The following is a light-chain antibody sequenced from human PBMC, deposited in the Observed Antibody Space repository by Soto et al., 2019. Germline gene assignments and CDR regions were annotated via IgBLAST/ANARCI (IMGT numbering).Light chain of an antibody. CDR1: SSDVGNYNL. V-gene: IGLV2-23*01. CDR2: EGS. CDR3: CSYAGSSTWV. Sequence: QSVLTQPASVSGSPGQSITISCTGTSSDVGNYNLVSWYQQHPGKAPKLVIYEGSKRPSGVSNRFSGSKSGNTASLTISGLQAEDVADYYCCSYAGSSTWVFGGGTKVTVL. J-gene: IGLJ3*02.